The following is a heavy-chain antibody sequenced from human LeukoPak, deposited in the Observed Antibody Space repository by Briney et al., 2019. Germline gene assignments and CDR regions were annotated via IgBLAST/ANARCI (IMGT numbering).Heavy chain of an antibody. CDR2: ISAYTGNT. J-gene: IGHJ6*02. CDR3: ARVPLRGYSYGPSLIYYYYGMDV. D-gene: IGHD5-18*01. Sequence: GASVKVSCKASGYTFTSYGISWVRQAPGQGLEWMGWISAYTGNTNYAQKLQGRVTMTTDTSTSTAYMELRSLRSDDTAVYYCARVPLRGYSYGPSLIYYYYGMDVWGQGTTVTVSS. CDR1: GYTFTSYG. V-gene: IGHV1-18*01.